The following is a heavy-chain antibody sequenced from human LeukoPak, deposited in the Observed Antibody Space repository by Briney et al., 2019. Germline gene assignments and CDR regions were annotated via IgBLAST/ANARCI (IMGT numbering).Heavy chain of an antibody. D-gene: IGHD6-19*01. CDR3: AKAAVAGTALGWHFDL. J-gene: IGHJ2*01. V-gene: IGHV3-9*01. CDR2: ISWISGSI. CDR1: GFTFDDYA. Sequence: GRSLRLSCAASGFTFDDYAMHWVRQAPGKGLEWVSGISWISGSIDYADSVKGRFTISRDNAKNSLYLQMNSLRTEDTALYSCAKAAVAGTALGWHFDLWGRGTLVTVSS.